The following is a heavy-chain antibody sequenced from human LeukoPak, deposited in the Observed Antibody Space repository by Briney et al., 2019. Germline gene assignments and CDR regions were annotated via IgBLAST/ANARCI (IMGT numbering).Heavy chain of an antibody. CDR1: GYTFTGYY. CDR2: ISAYNGNT. J-gene: IGHJ6*02. CDR3: ARDPQSTSDYDILTDNYYYYGMDV. V-gene: IGHV1-18*04. Sequence: ASVKVSCKASGYTFTGYYMHWVRQAPGQGLEWMGWISAYNGNTNYAQKLQGRVTMTTDTSTSTAYMELRSLRSDDTAVYYCARDPQSTSDYDILTDNYYYYGMDVWGQGTTVTVSS. D-gene: IGHD3-9*01.